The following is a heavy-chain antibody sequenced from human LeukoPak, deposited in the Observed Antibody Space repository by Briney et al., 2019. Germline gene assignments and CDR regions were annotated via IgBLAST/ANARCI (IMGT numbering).Heavy chain of an antibody. D-gene: IGHD3-10*01. J-gene: IGHJ4*02. CDR3: AKDDYGSRSFYSDY. CDR2: ISGSGGST. V-gene: IGHV3-23*01. CDR1: GFAFSSYA. Sequence: PGGSLRLSCAASGFAFSSYAMSWVRQAPGKGLEWVSAISGSGGSTYYADSVKGHFTISRDNSKNTLYLQMNSLRAEDTAVYYCAKDDYGSRSFYSDYWGQGTLVTVSS.